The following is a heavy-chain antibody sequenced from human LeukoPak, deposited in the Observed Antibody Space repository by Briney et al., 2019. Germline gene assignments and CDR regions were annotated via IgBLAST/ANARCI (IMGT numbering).Heavy chain of an antibody. CDR3: ARSHEGLRELSPDY. V-gene: IGHV3-15*01. D-gene: IGHD3-16*02. Sequence: GGSLRLSCAASGFTFSNAWMSWVRQAPGKGLEWVGRIKSKTDGGTTDYAAPVKGRFTISRDDSKNTLYLQMNSLKTEDTAVYYCARSHEGLRELSPDYWSQGILVTVSS. CDR2: IKSKTDGGTT. CDR1: GFTFSNAW. J-gene: IGHJ4*02.